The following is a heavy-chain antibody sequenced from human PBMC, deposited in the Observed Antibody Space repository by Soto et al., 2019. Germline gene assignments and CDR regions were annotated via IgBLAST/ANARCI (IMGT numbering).Heavy chain of an antibody. CDR1: GGTFSSYT. Sequence: QVQLVQSGAEVKKPGSSVKVSCKASGGTFSSYTISWVRQAPGQGLEWMGRIIPILGIANYAQKFQGRVTITADKSTSTAYMELSSLRSEDTAVYYCARDVYGDYGDYWGQGTLVTVSS. V-gene: IGHV1-69*08. J-gene: IGHJ4*02. CDR2: IIPILGIA. D-gene: IGHD4-17*01. CDR3: ARDVYGDYGDY.